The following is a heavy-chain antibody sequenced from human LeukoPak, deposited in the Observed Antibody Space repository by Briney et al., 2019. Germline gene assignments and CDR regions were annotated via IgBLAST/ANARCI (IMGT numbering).Heavy chain of an antibody. J-gene: IGHJ4*02. CDR2: IYYSGST. V-gene: IGHV4-30-4*07. Sequence: SETLSLTCAVSGGSISSGGYSWSWIRQPPGKGLEWIGYIYYSGSTNYNPSLKSRVTISVDTSKNQFSLRLSSVTAADTAVYYCARGLAAAGWEAFDYWGQGTLVTVSS. D-gene: IGHD6-13*01. CDR1: GGSISSGGYS. CDR3: ARGLAAAGWEAFDY.